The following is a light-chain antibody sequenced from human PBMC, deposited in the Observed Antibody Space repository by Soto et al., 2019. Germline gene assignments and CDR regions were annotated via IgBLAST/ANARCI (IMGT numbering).Light chain of an antibody. CDR1: QSVSSY. CDR2: DAS. Sequence: EIVLTQSPATLSLSPGERATLSCRASQSVSSYLAWYQQKPGQAPRLLIYDASNRATGIPARFSGSGSGTDFTLTTSSLEPEDFAVYYCQQRSNLITFGQGTRLESK. CDR3: QQRSNLIT. J-gene: IGKJ5*01. V-gene: IGKV3-11*01.